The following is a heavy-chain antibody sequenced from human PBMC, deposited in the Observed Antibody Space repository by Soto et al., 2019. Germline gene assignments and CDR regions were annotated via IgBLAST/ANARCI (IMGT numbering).Heavy chain of an antibody. CDR3: ARDGRGRGWFDP. CDR2: IILIFGTA. D-gene: IGHD3-10*01. Sequence: SVKVSCKASGGTFSSYAISWVRQAPGQGLEWMGGIILIFGTANYAQKFQGRVTITADESTSTAYMELSSLRSEDTAVYYCARDGRGRGWFDPWGQGTLVTVSS. V-gene: IGHV1-69*13. J-gene: IGHJ5*02. CDR1: GGTFSSYA.